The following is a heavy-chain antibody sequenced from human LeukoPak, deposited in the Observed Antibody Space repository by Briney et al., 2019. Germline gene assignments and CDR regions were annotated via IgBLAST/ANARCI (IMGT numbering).Heavy chain of an antibody. D-gene: IGHD5-18*01. V-gene: IGHV3-21*01. CDR2: ISSSSSYI. CDR3: ARSDTVMTDPDAFDI. J-gene: IGHJ3*02. CDR1: GFTFSSYS. Sequence: PGGSLRLSCAASGFTFSSYSMNWVRQAPGKGLEWVSSISSSSSYIYYADSVKGRFTISRDNAKNSLYLQMNSLRAEDTAVYYCARSDTVMTDPDAFDIWGQGTMVTVSS.